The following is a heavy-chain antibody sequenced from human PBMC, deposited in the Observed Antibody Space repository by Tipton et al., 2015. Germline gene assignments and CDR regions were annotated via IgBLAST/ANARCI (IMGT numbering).Heavy chain of an antibody. V-gene: IGHV4-59*12. CDR3: TRYVYGVIPSGVY. D-gene: IGHD3-3*01. Sequence: LRLSCTVSGGSISNFFWSWIRQSPGKGLEWIGYIYYTGNTHYNPSLKSRVTIAVDTSKNQLSLKLSSVTAADTAMYYCTRYVYGVIPSGVYWGQGTLVTVSS. CDR2: IYYTGNT. J-gene: IGHJ4*02. CDR1: GGSISNFF.